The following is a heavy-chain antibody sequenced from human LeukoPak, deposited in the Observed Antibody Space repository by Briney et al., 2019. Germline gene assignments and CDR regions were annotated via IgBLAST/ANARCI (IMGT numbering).Heavy chain of an antibody. V-gene: IGHV1-18*01. CDR1: GYTFTSYG. CDR3: ARDQIFGVVIIGNGMDV. J-gene: IGHJ6*02. Sequence: ASVKVSCKASGYTFTSYGISWVRQAPGQGLEWMGWISAYNGNTNYAQKLQGRVTMTTDTYTSTAYMELRSLRSDDTAVYYCARDQIFGVVIIGNGMDVWGQGTTVTVSS. D-gene: IGHD3-3*01. CDR2: ISAYNGNT.